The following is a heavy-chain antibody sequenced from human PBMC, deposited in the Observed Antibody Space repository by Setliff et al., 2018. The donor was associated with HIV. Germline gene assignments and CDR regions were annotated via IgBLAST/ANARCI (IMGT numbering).Heavy chain of an antibody. Sequence: SETLSLTCTVSGGSITSSSFYWAWIRQSPGKGLEWIGEIYHSGSTHYNPSLQSRVTISVDKSKSQFSLKLNSVTAADTAVYYCGGNGYYSIDYWGQGTLVTVS. D-gene: IGHD3-22*01. J-gene: IGHJ4*02. CDR2: IYHSGST. CDR1: GGSITSSSFY. CDR3: GGNGYYSIDY. V-gene: IGHV4-39*07.